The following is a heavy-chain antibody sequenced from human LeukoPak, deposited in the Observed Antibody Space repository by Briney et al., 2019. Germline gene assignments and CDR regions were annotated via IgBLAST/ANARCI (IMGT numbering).Heavy chain of an antibody. D-gene: IGHD2-15*01. V-gene: IGHV3-53*01. J-gene: IGHJ4*02. CDR2: FYSGGKT. CDR1: GFTVRSSY. Sequence: GGSLRLSCAASGFTVRSSYMSWVRQAPGKGLEWVSVFYSGGKTYYTDSVKGRFTISRDNSKNTLYLQMNSLRAEDTAVYYCASLDFSGGRCHFAGGDPFDYWGQGTLVTVSS. CDR3: ASLDFSGGRCHFAGGDPFDY.